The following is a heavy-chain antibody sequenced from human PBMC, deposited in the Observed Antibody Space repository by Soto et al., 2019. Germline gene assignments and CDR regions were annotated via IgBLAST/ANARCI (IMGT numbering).Heavy chain of an antibody. CDR3: ARLGYDFWSGYRFYYYYYMDV. J-gene: IGHJ6*03. Sequence: ASVKVSCKASGYTFTSYGISWVRQAPGQGLEWKGWISAYNGNTNYAQKLQGRVTMTTDTSTSTAYMELRSLRSDDTAVYYCARLGYDFWSGYRFYYYYYMDVWGKGTTVTVSS. D-gene: IGHD3-3*01. CDR1: GYTFTSYG. V-gene: IGHV1-18*01. CDR2: ISAYNGNT.